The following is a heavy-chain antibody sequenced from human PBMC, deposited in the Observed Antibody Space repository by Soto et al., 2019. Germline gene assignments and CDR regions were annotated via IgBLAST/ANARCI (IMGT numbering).Heavy chain of an antibody. CDR3: ARAYGGYADY. CDR2: IYYSGST. V-gene: IGHV4-59*01. Sequence: SETLSLTCAVYGGSFSSYYWRWFRQPPGKGLEWIGYIYYSGSTNYNPSLKSRVTISVDTSKNQFSLKLSSVTAADTAVYYCARAYGGYADYWGQGALVTVSS. D-gene: IGHD5-12*01. CDR1: GGSFSSYY. J-gene: IGHJ4*02.